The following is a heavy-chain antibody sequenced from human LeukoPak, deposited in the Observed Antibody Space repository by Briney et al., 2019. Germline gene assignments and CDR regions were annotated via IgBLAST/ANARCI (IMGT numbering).Heavy chain of an antibody. CDR1: GFTFSSHA. Sequence: GGSLRLSCAASGFTFSSHAMTWVRQAPGEGLEWVSVISGSGDNTDYADSVKGRFTISRDNSRNTVYLQMNSLRAEDTAVYYCTSFPRADTRDIVFDFWGQGALVTVSS. J-gene: IGHJ4*02. V-gene: IGHV3-23*01. CDR3: TSFPRADTRDIVFDF. D-gene: IGHD2-15*01. CDR2: ISGSGDNT.